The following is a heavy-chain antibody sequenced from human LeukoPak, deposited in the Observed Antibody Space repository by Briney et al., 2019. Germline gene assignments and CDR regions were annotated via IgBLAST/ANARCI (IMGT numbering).Heavy chain of an antibody. Sequence: PGGSLRLSCAASGFTFSSYAMSWVRQAPGKGLEWVSAISGSGGSTYYADSVKGRFTISRDNSKNTLYLQMNSLRDEATAVYYCAKPLLNYDFWSGPTGKDYGGQGTLVTVSS. CDR3: AKPLLNYDFWSGPTGKDY. CDR1: GFTFSSYA. D-gene: IGHD3-3*01. J-gene: IGHJ4*02. CDR2: ISGSGGST. V-gene: IGHV3-23*01.